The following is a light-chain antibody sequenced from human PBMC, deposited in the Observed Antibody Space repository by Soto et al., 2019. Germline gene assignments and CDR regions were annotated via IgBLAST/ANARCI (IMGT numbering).Light chain of an antibody. Sequence: QSVLTQPPSASGTPGQRVTISCSGSSSNIGSNYVYWYQQLPGTAPKLLIYRNNQRPSGVPDRCSGSNSGTSASLAISGLRSEDEADYYCAAWDDSLSGLYVFGTGTKVTVL. J-gene: IGLJ1*01. CDR1: SSNIGSNY. V-gene: IGLV1-47*01. CDR3: AAWDDSLSGLYV. CDR2: RNN.